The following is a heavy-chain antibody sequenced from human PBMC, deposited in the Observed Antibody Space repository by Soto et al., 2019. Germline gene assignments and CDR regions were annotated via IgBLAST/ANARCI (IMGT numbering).Heavy chain of an antibody. D-gene: IGHD6-13*01. V-gene: IGHV4-59*01. CDR2: IYYSGST. J-gene: IGHJ6*03. Sequence: PSETLSLTCTVSGGSISSYYWSWIRQPPGKGLEWIGYIYYSGSTNYNPSLKSRVTISVDTSKNQFSLKLSSVTAADTAVYYCARVPIAAAGTYYSYYMDVWGKGTTVTVSS. CDR1: GGSISSYY. CDR3: ARVPIAAAGTYYSYYMDV.